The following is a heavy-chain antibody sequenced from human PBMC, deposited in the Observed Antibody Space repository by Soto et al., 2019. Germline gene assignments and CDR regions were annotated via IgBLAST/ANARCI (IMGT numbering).Heavy chain of an antibody. CDR1: GVSFSDNL. D-gene: IGHD2-8*02. CDR3: ARDILSVGPRANDAFDV. J-gene: IGHJ3*01. V-gene: IGHV1-3*01. Sequence: QVQLVQSGAEVRKPGASVNISCRASGVSFSDNLINWVRQAPGQSLEWMGWISPDNGNTRDSQTFQGRVTISRHSSASIAYVEVSDLTSEDTAVYYCARDILSVGPRANDAFDVWGQGTMVTVSS. CDR2: ISPDNGNT.